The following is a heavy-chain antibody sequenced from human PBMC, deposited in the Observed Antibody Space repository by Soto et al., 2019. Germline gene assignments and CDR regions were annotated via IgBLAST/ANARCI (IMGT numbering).Heavy chain of an antibody. CDR2: IYYSGST. J-gene: IGHJ5*02. V-gene: IGHV4-61*01. D-gene: IGHD6-6*01. CDR3: ARDWYSSSPWFDP. CDR1: GGSVSSGSYY. Sequence: SETLSLTCTVSGGSVSSGSYYWSWIRQPPGKGLEWIGYIYYSGSTNYNPSLKSRVTISVDTSKNQFSLKLSSVTAADTAVYYCARDWYSSSPWFDPWGQGTLVTVSS.